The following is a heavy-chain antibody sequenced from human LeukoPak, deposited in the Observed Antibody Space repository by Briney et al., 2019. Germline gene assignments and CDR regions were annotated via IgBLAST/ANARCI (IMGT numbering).Heavy chain of an antibody. V-gene: IGHV3-23*01. J-gene: IGHJ4*02. CDR3: AKVVVVPAATTKTYYFDF. D-gene: IGHD2-2*01. Sequence: ETLSLTCTVSGDSISTSNSYWGWIRQPPGKGLEWVSGISVAAGSTYYADSVKGRFTIFRDNSKNTLYLQMNSLRAEDTAVYYCAKVVVVPAATTKTYYFDFWGQGTLVTVSS. CDR2: ISVAAGST. CDR1: GDSISTSNSY.